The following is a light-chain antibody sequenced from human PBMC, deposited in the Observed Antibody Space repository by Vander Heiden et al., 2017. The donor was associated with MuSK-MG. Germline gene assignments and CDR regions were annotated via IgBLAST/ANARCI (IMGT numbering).Light chain of an antibody. J-gene: IGKJ4*01. CDR2: GAS. V-gene: IGKV3-20*01. CDR3: QQYGSSPALT. Sequence: ETVLTQSPACLSLSPGERATLSCRASQSVSSSYLAWYQQKPGQAPRLLIYGASSRATGIPDRFSGSGSGTDFTLTISRLEPEDFAVYYCQQYGSSPALTFGGGTKVEIK. CDR1: QSVSSSY.